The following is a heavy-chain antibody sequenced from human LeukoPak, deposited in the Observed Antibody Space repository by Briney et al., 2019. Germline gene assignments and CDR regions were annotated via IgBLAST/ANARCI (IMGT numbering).Heavy chain of an antibody. J-gene: IGHJ6*03. CDR1: GFTFSSYA. Sequence: GSLRLSCAASGFTFSSYAMSWIRQPPGKGLEWIGSIYYSGSTYYNPSLKSRVTISVDTSKNQFSLKLSSVTAADTAVYYCARHGSGYYMDVWGKGTTVTISS. V-gene: IGHV4-39*01. CDR3: ARHGSGYYMDV. CDR2: IYYSGST. D-gene: IGHD3-3*01.